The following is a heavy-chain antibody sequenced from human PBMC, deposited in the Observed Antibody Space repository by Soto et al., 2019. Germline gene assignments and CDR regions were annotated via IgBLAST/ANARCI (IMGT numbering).Heavy chain of an antibody. D-gene: IGHD3-22*01. V-gene: IGHV3-30*18. J-gene: IGHJ5*02. CDR3: AKNNINSSGYYRTYNWFDP. CDR2: ISYDGSNK. Sequence: GGSLRLSCAASGFTFSSYGMHWVRQAPGKGLEWVAVISYDGSNKYYADSVKGRFTISRDNSKNTLYLQMNSLRAEDTAVYYCAKNNINSSGYYRTYNWFDPWGQGTLVTSPQ. CDR1: GFTFSSYG.